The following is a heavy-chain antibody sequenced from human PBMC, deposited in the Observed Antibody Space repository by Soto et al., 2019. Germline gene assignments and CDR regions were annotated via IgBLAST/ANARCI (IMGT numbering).Heavy chain of an antibody. CDR1: GGSISSGSYS. V-gene: IGHV4-30-2*01. CDR3: ARGSVVRGLPYYYGMDV. J-gene: IGHJ6*02. CDR2: IYQSGST. Sequence: TLSLTCAVSGGSISSGSYSWTWVRRPPGKGLEWIGYIYQSGSTNYNPSFKTRVTISVDRSQNQFSLMLHSVTAADTAVYYCARGSVVRGLPYYYGMDVWGQGTTVTVSS. D-gene: IGHD3-10*01.